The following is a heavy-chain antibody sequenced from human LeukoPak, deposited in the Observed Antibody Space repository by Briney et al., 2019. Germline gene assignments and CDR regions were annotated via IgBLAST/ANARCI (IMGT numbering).Heavy chain of an antibody. Sequence: SETLSLTCAVYGGSFSGYYWSWIRQPPGKGLEWIGEINHSGSTNYNPSLKSRVTISVDRSKNQFSLKLSSVTAADTAVYYCASRSGSYFYFDYWGQGTLVTVSS. CDR1: GGSFSGYY. J-gene: IGHJ4*02. CDR3: ASRSGSYFYFDY. CDR2: INHSGST. D-gene: IGHD3-10*01. V-gene: IGHV4-34*01.